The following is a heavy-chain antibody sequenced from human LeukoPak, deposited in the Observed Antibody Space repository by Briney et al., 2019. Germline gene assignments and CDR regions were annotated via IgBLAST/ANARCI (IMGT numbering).Heavy chain of an antibody. D-gene: IGHD3-22*01. J-gene: IGHJ3*02. CDR1: GFTFRSYD. Sequence: GGSLRLSCEASGFTFRSYDLHWVRQTAAKGLEWVSLINTAGGTFYSDSVRGRFTISRENAENSFYLQMNSLTADDTAVYYCAREAFTDATGYYSSPLDMWGQGTMVTVSS. V-gene: IGHV3-13*01. CDR2: INTAGGT. CDR3: AREAFTDATGYYSSPLDM.